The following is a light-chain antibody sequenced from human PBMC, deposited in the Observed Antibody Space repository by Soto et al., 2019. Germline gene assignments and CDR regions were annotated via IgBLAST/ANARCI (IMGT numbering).Light chain of an antibody. CDR3: QQYNSFSFT. CDR2: DAS. Sequence: DIPMTQSPSTLSASVGDRVTITCRASQNIRSWLAWYQQKPGKAPKFLIYDASTLESGVPSRFSGSGSGTEFTLTISSLQPDDFASYYCQQYNSFSFTFGQGTKLELK. V-gene: IGKV1-5*01. CDR1: QNIRSW. J-gene: IGKJ2*01.